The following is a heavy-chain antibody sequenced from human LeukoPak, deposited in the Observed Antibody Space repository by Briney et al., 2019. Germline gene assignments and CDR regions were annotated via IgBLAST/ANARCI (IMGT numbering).Heavy chain of an antibody. Sequence: SETLSLTCSVSGVSISSSSYYWGWIRQPPGKGLEWLATINYSGTTHYNPSLKSRVTVSADRSNSQFSLKVNSVTAADTAVYHCARGTWISGNYYNFDFWGQGTLVTVSS. CDR2: INYSGTT. D-gene: IGHD1-26*01. CDR3: ARGTWISGNYYNFDF. J-gene: IGHJ4*02. CDR1: GVSISSSSYY. V-gene: IGHV4-39*07.